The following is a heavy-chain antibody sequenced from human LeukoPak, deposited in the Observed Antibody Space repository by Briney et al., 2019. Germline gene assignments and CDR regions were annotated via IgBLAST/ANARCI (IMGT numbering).Heavy chain of an antibody. Sequence: GGSLRLSCAASGFTFSSYAMHWVRQAPGKGLEWVVVISYDGSNKYYADSVKGRFTISRDNSKNTLYLQMNSLRAEDTAVYYCARGAYCGGDCYSVGLDGMDVWGQGTTVTVSS. CDR1: GFTFSSYA. J-gene: IGHJ6*02. D-gene: IGHD2-21*02. V-gene: IGHV3-30-3*01. CDR2: ISYDGSNK. CDR3: ARGAYCGGDCYSVGLDGMDV.